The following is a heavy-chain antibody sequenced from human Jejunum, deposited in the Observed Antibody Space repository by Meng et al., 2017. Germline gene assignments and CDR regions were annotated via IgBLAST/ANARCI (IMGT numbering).Heavy chain of an antibody. CDR2: ICHTGVN. CDR3: AKNGAYNSDY. V-gene: IGHV4-4*03. Sequence: QVQLLRAGAGMVEPPGAPLLPFFAVGASVTNDNSWGWVRQPPGKGLEWIGEICHTGVNNYYPSLMSRVITLLDKSKNQIYLNLNSVTAADTAVYYCAKNGAYNSDYWGQGTLVTVSS. CDR1: GASVTNDNS. D-gene: IGHD1-26*01. J-gene: IGHJ4*02.